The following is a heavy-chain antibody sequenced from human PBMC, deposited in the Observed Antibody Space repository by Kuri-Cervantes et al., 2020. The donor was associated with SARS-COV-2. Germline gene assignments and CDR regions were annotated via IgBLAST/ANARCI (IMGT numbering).Heavy chain of an antibody. CDR2: IIPIFGTA. V-gene: IGHV1-69*05. Sequence: SVKVSCRASGGTFSSYAISWVRQAPGQGLEWMGGIIPIFGTANYAQKFQGRVTITTDESTSTAYMELSSLRSEDTAVYYCARTYYDFWSGYYTGGWFDPWGQGTLVPSPQ. CDR3: ARTYYDFWSGYYTGGWFDP. J-gene: IGHJ5*02. D-gene: IGHD3-3*01. CDR1: GGTFSSYA.